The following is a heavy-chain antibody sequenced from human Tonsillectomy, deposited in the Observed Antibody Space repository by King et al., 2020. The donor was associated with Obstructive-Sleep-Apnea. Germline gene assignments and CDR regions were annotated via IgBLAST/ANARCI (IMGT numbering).Heavy chain of an antibody. D-gene: IGHD6-13*01. CDR3: ARNPYSSTWLAY. J-gene: IGHJ4*02. CDR2: FYSSGNT. CDR1: GGSISSSSYY. Sequence: QLQESGPGLVKPSETLSLTCTVSGGSISSSSYYWAWIRQSPGKGRYWMCRFYSSGNTYYTPSLRGRVTISGDTSKNQFSLKLVSVTAADTAGYYCARNPYSSTWLAYWGQGTLVTVSS. V-gene: IGHV4-39*07.